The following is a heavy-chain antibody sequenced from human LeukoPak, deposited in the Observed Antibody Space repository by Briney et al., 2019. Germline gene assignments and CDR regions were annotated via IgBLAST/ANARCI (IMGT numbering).Heavy chain of an antibody. CDR2: IKQDGSQK. V-gene: IGHV3-7*01. CDR3: ARVAAASGAFDI. J-gene: IGHJ3*02. D-gene: IGHD6-13*01. CDR1: GFTFSSYE. Sequence: GGSLRLSCAASGFTFSSYEMNWVRQAPGKGLEWVANIKQDGSQKYYVDSVKGRFTISRDNAKNSLYLQMNSLRAEDTAVYYCARVAAASGAFDIWGQGTMVTVSS.